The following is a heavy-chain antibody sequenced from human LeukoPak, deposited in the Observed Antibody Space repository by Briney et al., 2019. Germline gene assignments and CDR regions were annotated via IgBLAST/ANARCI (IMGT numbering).Heavy chain of an antibody. CDR2: ISGSGGST. D-gene: IGHD6-19*01. CDR3: AKAVAVAGHGEY. Sequence: GGSLRLSCAASGFTFSSYAMSWVRQAPGKGLEWVSAISGSGGSTYYADSVKGRFTISRDNSKNTLYLQMNSLRAEDTAVCYCAKAVAVAGHGEYWGQGTLVTVSS. V-gene: IGHV3-23*01. J-gene: IGHJ4*02. CDR1: GFTFSSYA.